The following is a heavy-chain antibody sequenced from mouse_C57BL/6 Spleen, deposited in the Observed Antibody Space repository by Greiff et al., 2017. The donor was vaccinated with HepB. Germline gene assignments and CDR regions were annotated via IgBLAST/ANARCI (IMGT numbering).Heavy chain of an antibody. J-gene: IGHJ2*01. V-gene: IGHV2-9*02. CDR3: WILL. Sequence: VMLVESGPGLVAPSPSLSITCTVSGFSLTSYGVHWVRQPPGKGLEWLGVIWAGGSTNYNSALMSRLSISKDNSKSQAFLKMNRLQTEDTGIYYCWILLWGQGTTLTVSS. CDR1: GFSLTSYG. CDR2: IWAGGST.